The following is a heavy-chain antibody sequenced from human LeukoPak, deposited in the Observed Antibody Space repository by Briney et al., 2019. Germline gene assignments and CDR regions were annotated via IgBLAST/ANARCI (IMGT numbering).Heavy chain of an antibody. CDR2: IIPILGIA. Sequence: ASVKVSCKACGGTFSSYAISWVRQAPGQGLEWMGRIIPILGIANYAQKFQGRVTITADKSTSTAYMELSSLRSEDTAVYYCARERYSSSSGFDPWGQGTLVTVSS. V-gene: IGHV1-69*04. D-gene: IGHD6-6*01. CDR1: GGTFSSYA. J-gene: IGHJ5*02. CDR3: ARERYSSSSGFDP.